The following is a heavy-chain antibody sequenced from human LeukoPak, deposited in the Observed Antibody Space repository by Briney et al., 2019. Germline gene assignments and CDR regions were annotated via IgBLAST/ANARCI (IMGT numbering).Heavy chain of an antibody. D-gene: IGHD3-22*01. V-gene: IGHV4-59*01. J-gene: IGHJ4*02. CDR1: GGSISNFY. Sequence: SETLSLTCTVSGGSISNFYWRWIRQPPGKGLEWIGYIHYSGSTNYNPSLKSRGTISVDTSKNQFSLKLSSVTAADTAVYYCARFDSSGYHFDYWGQGTLVTVSS. CDR3: ARFDSSGYHFDY. CDR2: IHYSGST.